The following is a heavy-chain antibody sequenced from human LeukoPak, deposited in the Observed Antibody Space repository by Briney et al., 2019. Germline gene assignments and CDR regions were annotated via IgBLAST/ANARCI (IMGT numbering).Heavy chain of an antibody. CDR2: INHSGST. J-gene: IGHJ4*02. V-gene: IGHV4-34*01. D-gene: IGHD3-10*01. CDR1: GGSFSGYY. CDR3: ARGPDGHDYYGSGSYPIAYNY. Sequence: SETLSLTCAVYGGSFSGYYWSWIRQPPGKGLEWIGEINHSGSTNCNPSLKSRGTISVDTSKNQFSLKLSSVTAADTAVYYCARGPDGHDYYGSGSYPIAYNYWGQGTLVTVSS.